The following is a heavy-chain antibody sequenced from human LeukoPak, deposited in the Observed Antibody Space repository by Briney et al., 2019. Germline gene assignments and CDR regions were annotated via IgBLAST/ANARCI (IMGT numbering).Heavy chain of an antibody. CDR2: IYYSGST. V-gene: IGHV4-59*01. Sequence: PSETLSLTCTVSGGSISSYYWSWIRQPPGKGLEWIGYIYYSGSTNYNPSLKSRVTISVDTSKNQFSLKLSSVTAADTAVYYCARVGRYYGSGSYLFDPWGQGTLVTVSS. CDR3: ARVGRYYGSGSYLFDP. CDR1: GGSISSYY. J-gene: IGHJ5*02. D-gene: IGHD3-10*01.